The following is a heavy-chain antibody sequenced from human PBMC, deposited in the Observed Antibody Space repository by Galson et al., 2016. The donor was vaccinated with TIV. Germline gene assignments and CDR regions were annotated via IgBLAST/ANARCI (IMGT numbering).Heavy chain of an antibody. CDR3: TRFRSHCGADCHFDV. J-gene: IGHJ3*01. CDR1: GFTLSIYD. Sequence: LRLSCAASGFTLSIYDMHWVRQAAGKGLEWVSTIGTTADTYYTDSVKGRFTISREDAKNSLYLQMNSLRAEDTAIYYCTRFRSHCGADCHFDVWGQGTMVTVSS. D-gene: IGHD2-21*01. CDR2: IGTTADT. V-gene: IGHV3-13*01.